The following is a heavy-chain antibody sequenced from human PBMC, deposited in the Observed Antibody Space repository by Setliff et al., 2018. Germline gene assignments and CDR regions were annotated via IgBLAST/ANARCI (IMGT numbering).Heavy chain of an antibody. CDR3: AREKVVVVSATSYHYYMDV. CDR1: GYTFTSYY. D-gene: IGHD2-15*01. V-gene: IGHV1-46*01. Sequence: GASVKVSCKASGYTFTSYYIHWVRQAPGQGLEWMGIINPSSGTTSYAQKFQGRVTITTDESTNTAYMELSSLRSEDTAMYYCAREKVVVVSATSYHYYMDVWGKGTTVTVSS. CDR2: INPSSGTT. J-gene: IGHJ6*03.